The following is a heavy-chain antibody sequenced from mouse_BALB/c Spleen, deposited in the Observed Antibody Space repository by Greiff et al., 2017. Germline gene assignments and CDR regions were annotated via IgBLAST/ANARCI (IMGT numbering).Heavy chain of an antibody. CDR2: ILPGSGST. J-gene: IGHJ2*01. CDR1: GYTFSSYW. V-gene: IGHV1-9*01. Sequence: QVQLKESGAELMKPGASVKISCKATGYTFSSYWIEWVKQRPGHGLEWIGEILPGSGSTNYNEKFKGKATLTVDKSSSTAYMQLKSLTSEDSAVYYCARGVYFDYWGQGTTLTVSS. CDR3: ARGVYFDY.